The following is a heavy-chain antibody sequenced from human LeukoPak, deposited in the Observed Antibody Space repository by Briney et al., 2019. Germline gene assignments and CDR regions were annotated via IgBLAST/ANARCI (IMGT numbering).Heavy chain of an antibody. CDR3: APVGGAFDI. J-gene: IGHJ3*02. V-gene: IGHV3-21*01. Sequence: SVMGRFTVPRDNAKNSLYLQMNSLRAEDTAVYYCAPVGGAFDIWGQGTMVTVSS. D-gene: IGHD3-16*01.